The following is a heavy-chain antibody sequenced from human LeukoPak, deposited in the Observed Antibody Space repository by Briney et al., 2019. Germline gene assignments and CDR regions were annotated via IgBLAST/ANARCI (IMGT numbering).Heavy chain of an antibody. CDR3: ARACRMSSSSSDY. J-gene: IGHJ4*02. CDR1: GFTFSSYG. D-gene: IGHD6-6*01. V-gene: IGHV3-33*01. CDR2: IWYDGSNK. Sequence: PGGSLRLSCAASGFTFSSYGMHWVCQAPGRGLEWVAVIWYDGSNKYYADSVKGRFTTSRDNSKNTLYLQMNSLRAEDTAVYYCARACRMSSSSSDYWGQGTLVTVSS.